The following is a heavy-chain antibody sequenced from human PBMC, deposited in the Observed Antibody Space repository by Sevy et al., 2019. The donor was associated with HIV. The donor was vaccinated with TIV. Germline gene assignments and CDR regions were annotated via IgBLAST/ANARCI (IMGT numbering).Heavy chain of an antibody. CDR3: ATPSFDF. V-gene: IGHV3-74*01. J-gene: IGHJ4*02. CDR2: MNTDGRRT. CDR1: GFDFSSHW. Sequence: GGSLRLSCEASGFDFSSHWMQWVRQAPGKGLVWVSRMNTDGRRTNYADSVKGRFTSSRDNAKNTLYLEMNNLRDEDTALYYCATPSFDFWGPGTLVTVSS.